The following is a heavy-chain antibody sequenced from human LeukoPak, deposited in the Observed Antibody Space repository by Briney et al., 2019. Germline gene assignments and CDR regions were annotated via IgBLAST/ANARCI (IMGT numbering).Heavy chain of an antibody. D-gene: IGHD3-3*01. CDR2: IYSGGST. Sequence: PGGSLRLSCAASGFTFSDYGMSWVRQAPGKGLEWVSVIYSGGSTYYADSVKGRFTISRDNSKNTLYLQMNSLRAEDTAVYYCAREIRYWFDPWGQGTLVTVSS. J-gene: IGHJ5*02. CDR3: AREIRYWFDP. V-gene: IGHV3-53*01. CDR1: GFTFSDYG.